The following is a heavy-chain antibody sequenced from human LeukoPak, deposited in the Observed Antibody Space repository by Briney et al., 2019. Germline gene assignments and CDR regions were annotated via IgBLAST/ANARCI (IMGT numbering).Heavy chain of an antibody. CDR3: ARDRAVAVDQGVDV. V-gene: IGHV3-48*03. Sequence: GGSLRLSCAASGFTFSSYEMNWVRQAPGKGLEWVSYISSSGSTIYYADSVKGRFTISRDNAKNSLYLQMNSVRAEDTALYYCARDRAVAVDQGVDVWGKGTTVTVSS. D-gene: IGHD6-19*01. J-gene: IGHJ6*04. CDR2: ISSSGSTI. CDR1: GFTFSSYE.